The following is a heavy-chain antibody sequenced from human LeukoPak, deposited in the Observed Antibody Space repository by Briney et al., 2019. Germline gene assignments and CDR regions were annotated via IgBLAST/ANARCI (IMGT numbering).Heavy chain of an antibody. Sequence: PGGPLRLSCAASGFTFSSYGMHWVRQAPGKGLEWVAFIRYDGSNKYYADSVKGRFTISRDNSKNTLYLQMNSLRAEDTAVYYCAKEGNSGSLEYPGHFDYWGQGTLVTVSS. CDR2: IRYDGSNK. CDR1: GFTFSSYG. V-gene: IGHV3-30*02. J-gene: IGHJ4*02. CDR3: AKEGNSGSLEYPGHFDY. D-gene: IGHD1-26*01.